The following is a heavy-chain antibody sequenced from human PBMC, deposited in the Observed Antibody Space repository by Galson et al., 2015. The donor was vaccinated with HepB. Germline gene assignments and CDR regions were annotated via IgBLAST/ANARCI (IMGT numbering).Heavy chain of an antibody. D-gene: IGHD3-3*01. J-gene: IGHJ4*02. CDR2: IWYDGSNK. CDR1: GFTFSSYG. V-gene: IGHV3-33*08. Sequence: SLRLSCAASGFTFSSYGMHWVRQAPGKGLEWVAVIWYDGSNKYYADSVKGRFTISRDNSKNTLYLQMNSLRAEDTAVYYCARGYGNLEWLYLFDYWGQGTLVTVSS. CDR3: ARGYGNLEWLYLFDY.